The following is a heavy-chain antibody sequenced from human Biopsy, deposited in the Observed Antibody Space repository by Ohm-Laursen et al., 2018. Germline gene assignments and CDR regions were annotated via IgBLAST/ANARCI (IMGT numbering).Heavy chain of an antibody. J-gene: IGHJ4*02. D-gene: IGHD1-1*01. CDR2: FAPENGKT. CDR1: GYTLTALS. Sequence: GASVKVSCKVFGYTLTALSMHWVRQAPGRGLEWMGGFAPENGKTIYAQKFQGRITMTEDTSTDTAYMELSSLRSEDTAVYYCAADINVWNVNYWGQGTQVTASS. V-gene: IGHV1-24*01. CDR3: AADINVWNVNY.